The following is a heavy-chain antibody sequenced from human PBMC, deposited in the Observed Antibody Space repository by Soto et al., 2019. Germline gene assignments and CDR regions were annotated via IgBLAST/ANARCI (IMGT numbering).Heavy chain of an antibody. Sequence: QLQLQESGPGLVKPSETLSLTCTVSAGSISRSNYYWGWIRQPPGKGLEWIGSMYSSGNPYYNPSLKSRVTISVDPSKTQIALKLTSVAAADTAVYYCSRQPYDSSGYYYGAWAQGTLVTASS. CDR2: MYSSGNP. D-gene: IGHD3-22*01. CDR3: SRQPYDSSGYYYGA. CDR1: AGSISRSNYY. J-gene: IGHJ5*02. V-gene: IGHV4-39*01.